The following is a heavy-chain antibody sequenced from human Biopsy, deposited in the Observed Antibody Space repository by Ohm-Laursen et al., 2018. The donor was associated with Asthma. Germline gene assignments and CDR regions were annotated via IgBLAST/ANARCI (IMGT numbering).Heavy chain of an antibody. CDR2: VSSDGHNK. CDR3: ARQSGQDNGDSSAFDT. CDR1: GFVFSQCG. J-gene: IGHJ3*02. V-gene: IGHV3-30*03. Sequence: SLRLSCAAFGFVFSQCGMHWVRQGPGKGLEWVALVSSDGHNKYYEQSVKGRFTISRDSSRNRLDLQINRLTVEDSAVYFCARQSGQDNGDSSAFDTWGQGTKVAVSS. D-gene: IGHD3-22*01.